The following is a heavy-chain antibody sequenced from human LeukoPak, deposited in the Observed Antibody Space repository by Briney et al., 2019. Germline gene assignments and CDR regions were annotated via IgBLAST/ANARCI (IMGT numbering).Heavy chain of an antibody. J-gene: IGHJ1*01. V-gene: IGHV4-34*01. CDR3: ARAGRQWLAPFQH. Sequence: SSETLSLTCAVYGGSFSGYYWSWIRQPPGKGLEWIGEINHSGSTNYNPSLKSRVTISVDTSKNQFSLKLSSVTAADTAVYYCARAGRQWLAPFQHWGQGTLVTVSS. D-gene: IGHD6-19*01. CDR2: INHSGST. CDR1: GGSFSGYY.